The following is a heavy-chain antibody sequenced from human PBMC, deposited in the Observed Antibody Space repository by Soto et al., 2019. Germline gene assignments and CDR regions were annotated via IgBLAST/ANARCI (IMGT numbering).Heavy chain of an antibody. D-gene: IGHD6-13*01. CDR2: ISYDGRNK. Sequence: QVQLVESGGGVVQPGRSLRLSCAASGFTFSSYGMHWVRQAPGKGLEWVAVISYDGRNKYYADSVKGRFTISRDNSKNTLYLQMNSLRAEDTAVYYCAKDQRYSSSWYPGNSYYYGMDVWGQGTTVTVPS. J-gene: IGHJ6*02. V-gene: IGHV3-30*18. CDR3: AKDQRYSSSWYPGNSYYYGMDV. CDR1: GFTFSSYG.